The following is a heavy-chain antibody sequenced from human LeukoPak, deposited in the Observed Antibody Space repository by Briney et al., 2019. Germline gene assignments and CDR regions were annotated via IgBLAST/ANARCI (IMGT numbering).Heavy chain of an antibody. Sequence: SETLSLTCTVSGGSISSYYWSWIRQPAGKGLEWIGRIYTSGSTNYNPSLKSRVTMSVDTSKNQFSLKLSSVTAADTAVYYCARGDLSGYYSDYYYGMDVWGQGTTVTVSS. V-gene: IGHV4-4*07. D-gene: IGHD3-22*01. CDR1: GGSISSYY. CDR3: ARGDLSGYYSDYYYGMDV. CDR2: IYTSGST. J-gene: IGHJ6*02.